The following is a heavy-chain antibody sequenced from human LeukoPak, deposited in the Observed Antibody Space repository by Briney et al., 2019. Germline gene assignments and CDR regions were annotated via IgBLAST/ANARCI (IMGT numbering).Heavy chain of an antibody. CDR2: IYTSGST. D-gene: IGHD3-3*01. V-gene: IGHV4-61*02. CDR1: GGSISSGSYY. CDR3: AGTRIFINGFDY. Sequence: SQTLSLTCTVSGGSISSGSYYWSWIRQPAGKGLEWIGRIYTSGSTNYNPSLKSRVTISVDTSKNQFSLKLRSVTAADTAVYYCAGTRIFINGFDYWGQGSLVTVSS. J-gene: IGHJ4*02.